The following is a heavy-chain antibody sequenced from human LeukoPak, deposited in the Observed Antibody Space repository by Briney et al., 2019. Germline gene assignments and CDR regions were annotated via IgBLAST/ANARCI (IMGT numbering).Heavy chain of an antibody. V-gene: IGHV4-30-4*01. D-gene: IGHD1-14*01. CDR3: ARVVAAEPYYFDY. Sequence: NPSQTLSLTCIVSGGSISSGDYYWSWIRQPPGKGLEWIGYIYYSGSTYHNPSLKSRVTISVDTSKNQFSLKLSSVTAADTAVYYCARVVAAEPYYFDYWGQGTLVTVSS. CDR1: GGSISSGDYY. CDR2: IYYSGST. J-gene: IGHJ4*02.